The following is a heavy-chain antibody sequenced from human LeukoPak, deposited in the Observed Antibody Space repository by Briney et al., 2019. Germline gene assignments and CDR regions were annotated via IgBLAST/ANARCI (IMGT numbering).Heavy chain of an antibody. CDR2: IIPMLGTA. CDR1: GSTLTTYA. Sequence: SVRVSGRASGSTLTTYAMSWVRQAPGQGLEGMGRIIPMLGTASHAQQFQGRVTITAHQSTRTAHLELSSLGSEDTAVYYCAREQGLDYGDSLYYFFYGMDVWGQGTTVSVSS. CDR3: AREQGLDYGDSLYYFFYGMDV. D-gene: IGHD4-17*01. J-gene: IGHJ6*02. V-gene: IGHV1-69*11.